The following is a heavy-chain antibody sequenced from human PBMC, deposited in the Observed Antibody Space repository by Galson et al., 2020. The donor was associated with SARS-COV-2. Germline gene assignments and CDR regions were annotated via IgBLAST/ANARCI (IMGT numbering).Heavy chain of an antibody. CDR2: IDPDGST. D-gene: IGHD3-9*01. J-gene: IGHJ4*02. CDR3: VRHDWHWQNIRCHFES. CDR1: GYSISNGFH. V-gene: IGHV4-38-2*02. Sequence: SETLSLSCTASGYSISNGFHWSCVRQPPGKGQESIGNIDPDGSTYYSASLKSRITISVDTSKNQFSLKLNPVTAADTAVYYCVRHDWHWQNIRCHFESWGQGTLVT.